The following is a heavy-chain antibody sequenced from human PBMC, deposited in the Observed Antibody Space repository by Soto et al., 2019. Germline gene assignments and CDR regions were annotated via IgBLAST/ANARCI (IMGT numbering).Heavy chain of an antibody. CDR1: GGSVSSNSYS. CDR3: ARGYEYSPYYYYGMDV. V-gene: IGHV4-61*01. D-gene: IGHD5-18*01. Sequence: PSETLSLTCTVSGGSVSSNSYSWGWIRQPPGKGLEWIGYIYYSGSTNYNPSLKSRVTISVDTSKNQFSLKLSSVTAADTAVYYCARGYEYSPYYYYGMDVWGQGTTVTVSS. J-gene: IGHJ6*02. CDR2: IYYSGST.